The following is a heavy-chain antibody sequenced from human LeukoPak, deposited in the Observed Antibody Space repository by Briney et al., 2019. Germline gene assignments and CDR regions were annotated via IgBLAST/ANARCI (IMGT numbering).Heavy chain of an antibody. D-gene: IGHD6-13*01. Sequence: GGSLRLSCAASGFTFSSYWMSWVRQAPGKGLEWVANIKQDGSEKYYVHSVKGRFTISRDNAKNSLYLQMNSLRAEDTAVYYCARDQVAAATDYWGQGTLVTVSS. V-gene: IGHV3-7*01. CDR2: IKQDGSEK. J-gene: IGHJ4*02. CDR3: ARDQVAAATDY. CDR1: GFTFSSYW.